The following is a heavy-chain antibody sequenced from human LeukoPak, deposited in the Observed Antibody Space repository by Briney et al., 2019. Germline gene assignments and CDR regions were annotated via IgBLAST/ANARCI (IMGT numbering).Heavy chain of an antibody. J-gene: IGHJ5*02. V-gene: IGHV5-51*01. Sequence: RGESLKISCKGSGYSFTSYWIGWVRQMPGKGLEWMGIIYPGDSDTRYSPSFQGQVTISADKSISTAYLQWSSLKASDTAMYYCAGFIAAAGTIVWFDPWGQGTLVTVSS. CDR2: IYPGDSDT. CDR1: GYSFTSYW. D-gene: IGHD6-13*01. CDR3: AGFIAAAGTIVWFDP.